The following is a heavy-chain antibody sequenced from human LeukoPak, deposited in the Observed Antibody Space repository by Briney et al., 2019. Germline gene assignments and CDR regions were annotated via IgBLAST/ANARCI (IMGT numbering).Heavy chain of an antibody. CDR3: ARSSRELRGYAPWEVMPPFDY. CDR2: ISYYGITE. D-gene: IGHD4-23*01. V-gene: IGHV3-30-3*01. CDR1: GFAFSSYA. Sequence: GGSLRLSCAASGFAFSSYAMHWVRQAPGKGLEWVAIISYYGITEDYSDSVKGRFSISRDNFKNTLYLQMNSLRAEDTAVYYCARSSRELRGYAPWEVMPPFDYWGQGTLVTVSS. J-gene: IGHJ4*02.